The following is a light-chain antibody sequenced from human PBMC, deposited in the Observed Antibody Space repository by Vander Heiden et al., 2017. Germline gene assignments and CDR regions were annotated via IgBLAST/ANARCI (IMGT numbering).Light chain of an antibody. J-gene: IGKJ5*01. CDR3: MQTLQTPFT. CDR2: LSS. V-gene: IGKV2-28*01. Sequence: YLSSSRASGVPGRFSGSGSGTTFTLKISRVEAEDAGVYYCMQTLQTPFTFGQGTRLDIK.